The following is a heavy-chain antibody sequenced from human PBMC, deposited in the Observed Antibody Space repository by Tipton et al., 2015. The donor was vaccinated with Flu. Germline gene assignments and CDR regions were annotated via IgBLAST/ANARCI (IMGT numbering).Heavy chain of an antibody. Sequence: GSLRLSCAVSGFTFSSYWMSWVRQAPGKGLEWVANIKQDGSEKFYVDSVKGRFTISRDNAKNSLYLQMNSLTAEDTGVYYCARKGLGDYWGQGTLVTVSS. J-gene: IGHJ4*02. D-gene: IGHD7-27*01. CDR1: GFTFSSYW. V-gene: IGHV3-7*01. CDR2: IKQDGSEK. CDR3: ARKGLGDY.